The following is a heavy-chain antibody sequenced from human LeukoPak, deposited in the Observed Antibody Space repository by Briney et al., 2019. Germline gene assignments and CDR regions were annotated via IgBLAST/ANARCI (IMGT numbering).Heavy chain of an antibody. CDR1: GFTFNSYW. Sequence: GSLRLPCAASGFTFNSYWIHWVRQTPGKGLVWVSRINTDGSRTNYADSVKGRFAISRDDAKNTVHLQMYSLGAEDSAVYYCVRGASLAYYMDVWGKGTTVTVSS. CDR3: VRGASLAYYMDV. V-gene: IGHV3-74*01. J-gene: IGHJ6*03. D-gene: IGHD3-16*02. CDR2: INTDGSRT.